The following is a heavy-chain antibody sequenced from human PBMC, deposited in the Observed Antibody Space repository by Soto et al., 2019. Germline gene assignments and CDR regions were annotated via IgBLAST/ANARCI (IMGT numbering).Heavy chain of an antibody. Sequence: GGALNLSCAGSGFTFGDSYMGWVRQAPGKGLEWLSYISPGSRYPAYADSVKGRFTISRDNAKRSLYLQMMSLTAEDTAIYYCVRGGGGGLFDPWGQGTMVTVSS. CDR3: VRGGGGGLFDP. V-gene: IGHV3-11*06. J-gene: IGHJ5*02. D-gene: IGHD2-15*01. CDR1: GFTFGDSY. CDR2: ISPGSRYP.